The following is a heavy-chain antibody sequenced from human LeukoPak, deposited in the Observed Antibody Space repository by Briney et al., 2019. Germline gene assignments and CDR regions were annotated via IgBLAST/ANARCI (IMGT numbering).Heavy chain of an antibody. V-gene: IGHV4-59*01. Sequence: SSETLSLTCTVSGGSISSYYWSWIRQPPGKGLEWIGYIYYSGSTNYNPSLKSRVTISVDTSKNQFSLKLSSVTAADTAVYYCARDVWGRNWFDPWGQGTLVTVSS. CDR1: GGSISSYY. J-gene: IGHJ5*02. D-gene: IGHD3-16*01. CDR2: IYYSGST. CDR3: ARDVWGRNWFDP.